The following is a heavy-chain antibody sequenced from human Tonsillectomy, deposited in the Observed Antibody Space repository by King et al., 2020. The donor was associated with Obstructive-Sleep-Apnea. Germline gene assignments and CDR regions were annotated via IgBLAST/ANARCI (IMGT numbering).Heavy chain of an antibody. Sequence: QLQESGPGLVKPSETLSLTCTVSGGSFSYYYWSWIRQPPGKGLGWIGYIYYNGSTNYNPSLKSRVTISVDTSTNQFSLKLNSVTAADTAVYYCARAEDFWSGYPSYYFDYWGQGTLVTVSS. J-gene: IGHJ4*02. CDR3: ARAEDFWSGYPSYYFDY. V-gene: IGHV4-59*01. D-gene: IGHD3-3*01. CDR2: IYYNGST. CDR1: GGSFSYYY.